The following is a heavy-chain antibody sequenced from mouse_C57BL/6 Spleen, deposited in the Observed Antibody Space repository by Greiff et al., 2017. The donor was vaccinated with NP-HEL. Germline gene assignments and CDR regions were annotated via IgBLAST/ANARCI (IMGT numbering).Heavy chain of an antibody. CDR1: GFTFSSYA. CDR3: ARDRGVYDYGGYFDV. D-gene: IGHD2-4*01. CDR2: ISDGGSYT. Sequence: EVKVVESGGGLVKPGGSLKLSCAASGFTFSSYAMSWVRQTPEKRLEWVATISDGGSYTYYPDNVKGRFTISRDNAKNNLYLQMSHLKSEDTAMYYCARDRGVYDYGGYFDVWGTGTTVTVAS. V-gene: IGHV5-4*01. J-gene: IGHJ1*03.